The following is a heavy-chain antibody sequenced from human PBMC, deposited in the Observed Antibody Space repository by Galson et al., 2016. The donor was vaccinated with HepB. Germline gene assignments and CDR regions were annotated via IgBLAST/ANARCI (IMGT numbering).Heavy chain of an antibody. V-gene: IGHV3-21*01. CDR2: ISSSSSYI. Sequence: SLRLSCAASGFTFSSYSMNWVRQAPGKGLEWVSSISSSSSYIYYADSVKGRFTISRDNAKNSLYLQMNSLRAEDTAVYYCARDGLRGRWRLGGMDVWGQGTTVTVS. J-gene: IGHJ6*02. CDR3: ARDGLRGRWRLGGMDV. D-gene: IGHD3/OR15-3a*01. CDR1: GFTFSSYS.